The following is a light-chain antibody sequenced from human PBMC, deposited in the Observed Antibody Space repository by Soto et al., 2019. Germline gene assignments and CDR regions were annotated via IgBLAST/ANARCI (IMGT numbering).Light chain of an antibody. CDR3: AAWDDSLSGPV. J-gene: IGLJ1*01. V-gene: IGLV1-44*01. CDR1: SSNMGTNT. CDR2: RSY. Sequence: QSVLTQPPSASGTPGQSVTVSCSGGSSNMGTNTVSWYQHLPGTAPKLLIFRSYQRPSGVPDRFSGSKSGTSASLAISGLQSEDEADYCCAAWDDSLSGPVFGTGTKVTVL.